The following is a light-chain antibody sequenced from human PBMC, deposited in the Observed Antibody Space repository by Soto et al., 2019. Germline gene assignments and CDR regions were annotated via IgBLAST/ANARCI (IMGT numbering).Light chain of an antibody. CDR3: QQYKSYSSNSWT. CDR2: KAS. V-gene: IGKV1-5*03. CDR1: QSISIW. J-gene: IGKJ1*01. Sequence: DIQMTQSPSTLSASVGDRVTITCRASQSISIWLAWYQQKPGKAPKLLIYKASSLESGVPSRFSGSGSGTEFTLTISSLQRDDFATYYCQQYKSYSSNSWTFGQGTKVDVK.